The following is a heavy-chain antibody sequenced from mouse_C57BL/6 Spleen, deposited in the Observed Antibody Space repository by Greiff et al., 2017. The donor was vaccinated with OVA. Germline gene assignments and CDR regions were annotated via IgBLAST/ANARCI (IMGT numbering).Heavy chain of an antibody. J-gene: IGHJ2*01. V-gene: IGHV1-26*01. D-gene: IGHD2-10*01. CDR2: INPNNGGT. Sequence: EVQLQQSGPELAKPGASVKISCKASGYTFTDYYMNWVKQSPGKSLEWIGDINPNNGGTSYNQKFKGKATLTVDKSSSTAYMELRSLTSEDSAGYYCARERDPYYGKIFDYWGQGTTLTVSS. CDR1: GYTFTDYY. CDR3: ARERDPYYGKIFDY.